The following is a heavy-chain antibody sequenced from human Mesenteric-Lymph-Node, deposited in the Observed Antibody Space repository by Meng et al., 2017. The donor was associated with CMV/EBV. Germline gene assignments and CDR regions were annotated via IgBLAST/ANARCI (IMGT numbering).Heavy chain of an antibody. J-gene: IGHJ4*02. CDR3: ARDHYYDSSGYLDY. V-gene: IGHV3-30*04. Sequence: SGFTFSSYAMRWVRQAPGKGLEWVAVISYDGSNKYYADSVKGRFTISRDNSKNTLYLQMNSLRAEDTAVYYCARDHYYDSSGYLDYWGQGTLVTVSS. CDR2: ISYDGSNK. CDR1: GFTFSSYA. D-gene: IGHD3-22*01.